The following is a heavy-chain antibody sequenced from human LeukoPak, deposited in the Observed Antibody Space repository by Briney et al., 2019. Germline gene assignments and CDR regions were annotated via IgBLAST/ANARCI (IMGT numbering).Heavy chain of an antibody. D-gene: IGHD2-15*01. CDR2: ISYDGSNK. CDR3: AKAAIVVVVAATLPDY. J-gene: IGHJ4*02. V-gene: IGHV3-30*18. Sequence: PGRFLRLSCSATEFTFSSYGMHWVRQAPCKGLEWMGVISYDGSNKYYADSVKGRFTISRDNSKNTLYLQMYSLRAEDTAVYYCAKAAIVVVVAATLPDYWGQGTLVTVSS. CDR1: EFTFSSYG.